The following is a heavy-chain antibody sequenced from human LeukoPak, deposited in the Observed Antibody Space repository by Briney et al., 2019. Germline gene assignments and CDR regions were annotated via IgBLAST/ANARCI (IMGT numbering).Heavy chain of an antibody. CDR2: IRYDGSNK. Sequence: GGSLRLSCAASGFTFSSYGMHWVRQAPGKGLEWVAFIRYDGSNKCYADSVKGRFTISRDNSKNTLYLQMNSLRAEDTAVYYCAKRGYTVTTYFDYWGQGTLVTVSS. J-gene: IGHJ4*02. CDR1: GFTFSSYG. CDR3: AKRGYTVTTYFDY. D-gene: IGHD4-17*01. V-gene: IGHV3-30*02.